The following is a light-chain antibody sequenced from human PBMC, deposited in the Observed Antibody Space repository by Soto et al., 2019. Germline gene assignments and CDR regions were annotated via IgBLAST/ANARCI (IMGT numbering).Light chain of an antibody. J-gene: IGKJ1*01. V-gene: IGKV3-20*01. CDR2: ETS. CDR1: QSVRDSH. CDR3: QKYGSSPGT. Sequence: ELVLTQSPGTLSLSPGERATLSCRASQSVRDSHLAWYQHKPGQAPSLLIYETSSRATGIPDRLRGSGSGTEFALAITRVEPEDGAMYYCQKYGSSPGTFGQGTTVAI.